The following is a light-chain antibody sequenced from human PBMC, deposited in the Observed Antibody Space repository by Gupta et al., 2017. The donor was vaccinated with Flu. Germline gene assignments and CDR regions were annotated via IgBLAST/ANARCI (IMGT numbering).Light chain of an antibody. CDR3: GTWDSRLTAGL. CDR2: DTN. CDR1: HSNIGNNY. J-gene: IGLJ3*02. Sequence: QLVLTHPPSGSPAPGRKFTTPCPGGHSNIGNNYVSWYQHVPGAVPKLIIYDTNKRPSGVPDRFSGSQSGTSATLDITGLQTGDEAEYYCGTWDSRLTAGLFGGGTKLTVL. V-gene: IGLV1-51*01.